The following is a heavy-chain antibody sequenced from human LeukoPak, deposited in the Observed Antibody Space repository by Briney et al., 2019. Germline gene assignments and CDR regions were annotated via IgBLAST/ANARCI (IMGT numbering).Heavy chain of an antibody. Sequence: KSSETLSLTCTVSGGSISSYYWSWIRQPPGKELEWIGYIYYSGSTNYNPSLKSRVTISLDTSKKQFSLKLISVTAADTAVYYCARGYSSTSGRPDYWGQGTLATVSS. J-gene: IGHJ4*02. CDR2: IYYSGST. CDR3: ARGYSSTSGRPDY. V-gene: IGHV4-59*08. D-gene: IGHD6-19*01. CDR1: GGSISSYY.